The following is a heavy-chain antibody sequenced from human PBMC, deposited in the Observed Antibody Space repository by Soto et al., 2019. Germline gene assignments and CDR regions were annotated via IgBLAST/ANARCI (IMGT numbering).Heavy chain of an antibody. CDR2: INSDGSST. CDR1: GFTFSSYW. J-gene: IGHJ6*02. V-gene: IGHV3-74*01. D-gene: IGHD1-20*01. Sequence: GGSLRLSCAASGFTFSSYWMHWVRQAPGKGLVWVSRINSDGSSTSYADSVKGRFTISRDNAKNTLYLQMNSLRAEDTAVYYCASPKPRNNPFYYYYGMDVWGQGTTVTVSS. CDR3: ASPKPRNNPFYYYYGMDV.